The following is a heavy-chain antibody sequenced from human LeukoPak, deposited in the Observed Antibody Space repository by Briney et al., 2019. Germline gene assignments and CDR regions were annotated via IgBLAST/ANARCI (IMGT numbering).Heavy chain of an antibody. Sequence: GASVNVSCKASGGIFSNYAISWVRQAPGQGLEWMGGIIPIFGTANYAEKFRGRVTITADETTSTAYMELSRLKSEDTAVYYCARDSSEFRSLIPHWGQGTLVTVSS. D-gene: IGHD2-21*01. CDR3: ARDSSEFRSLIPH. CDR2: IIPIFGTA. J-gene: IGHJ1*01. CDR1: GGIFSNYA. V-gene: IGHV1-69*13.